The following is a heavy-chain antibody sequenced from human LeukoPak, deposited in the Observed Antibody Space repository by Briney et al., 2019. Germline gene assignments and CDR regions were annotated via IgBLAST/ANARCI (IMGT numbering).Heavy chain of an antibody. J-gene: IGHJ4*02. CDR3: ARTGGGSGY. D-gene: IGHD2-15*01. CDR2: ISGSGRGCST. V-gene: IGHV3-23*01. Sequence: GGSLRLSCTASGFTFSNYAMSWVRQAPGKGLEWVSGISGSGRGCSTYYAGSVKGRFTISRDNSKNTLYLQMNRLRVEDTAIYYCARTGGGSGYWGQGTLVTVSS. CDR1: GFTFSNYA.